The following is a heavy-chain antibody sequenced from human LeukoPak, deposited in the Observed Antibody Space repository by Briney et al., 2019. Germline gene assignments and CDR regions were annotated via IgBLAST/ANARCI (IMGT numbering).Heavy chain of an antibody. D-gene: IGHD4-17*01. CDR1: GGTFSSYS. Sequence: GASGKVSFKASGGTFSSYSISWGPQAPGQGLEWMGRIIPILGIANYAQKFQGRVTITADKSTSTAYMELSSLRSEDTAVYYCEYGSGAFDIWGQGTMVTVSS. V-gene: IGHV1-69*02. CDR2: IIPILGIA. J-gene: IGHJ3*02. CDR3: EYGSGAFDI.